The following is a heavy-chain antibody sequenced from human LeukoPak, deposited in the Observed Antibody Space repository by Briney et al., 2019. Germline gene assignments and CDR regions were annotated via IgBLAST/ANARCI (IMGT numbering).Heavy chain of an antibody. D-gene: IGHD3-16*01. CDR3: ARGDPLWGREYDYNFDY. CDR2: INPSGGST. CDR1: GNTFPGNY. V-gene: IGHV1-46*01. Sequence: GASVKVSCKASGNTFPGNYLHWVRQAPGQGLEWMGIINPSGGSTSNAQKFQGRVTMTRDTSTSTVYMELSSLRSEDTAVYYCARGDPLWGREYDYNFDYWGQGTVVTVSS. J-gene: IGHJ4*02.